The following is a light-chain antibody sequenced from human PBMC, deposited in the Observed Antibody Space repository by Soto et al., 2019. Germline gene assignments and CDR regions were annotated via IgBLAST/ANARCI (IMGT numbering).Light chain of an antibody. Sequence: EIVLTQSPGTLSLSPGERATLSCRASQSVSNNYLAWYQQKPGQAPRLLIYDASTRETGIPARFSGSGSGTEFTLTITSLEPEDFAVYYCQQRSNWTPTFGQGTKVDIK. V-gene: IGKV3-11*01. CDR1: QSVSNNY. CDR3: QQRSNWTPT. J-gene: IGKJ1*01. CDR2: DAS.